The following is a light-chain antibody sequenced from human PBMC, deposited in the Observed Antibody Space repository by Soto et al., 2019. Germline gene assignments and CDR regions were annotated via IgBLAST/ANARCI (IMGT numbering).Light chain of an antibody. Sequence: EIAMTQSPATLSVSPGERATPSCRASQSVNSNLAWYQQKPGQAPRLLIYGASTRATGIPARFSGSGSGTEFTVTISSLQSEDFAVYYCQQYNNWPLTFGGGTKVEIK. J-gene: IGKJ4*01. CDR2: GAS. V-gene: IGKV3-15*01. CDR1: QSVNSN. CDR3: QQYNNWPLT.